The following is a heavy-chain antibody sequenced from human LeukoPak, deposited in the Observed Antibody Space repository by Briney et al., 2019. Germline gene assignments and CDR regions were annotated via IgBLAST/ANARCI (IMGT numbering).Heavy chain of an antibody. CDR2: IIPIFGTA. CDR1: GGTFSSYA. J-gene: IGHJ3*02. Sequence: SVKVSCKASGGTFSSYAICWVRQAPGQGLEWMGGIIPIFGTANYAQKFQGRVTITADKSTSTAYMELSSLRSEDTAVYYCARYEQQLVGFDIWGQGTMVTVSS. CDR3: ARYEQQLVGFDI. D-gene: IGHD6-13*01. V-gene: IGHV1-69*06.